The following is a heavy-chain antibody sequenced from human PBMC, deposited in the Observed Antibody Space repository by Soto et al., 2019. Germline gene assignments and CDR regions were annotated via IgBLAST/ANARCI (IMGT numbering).Heavy chain of an antibody. CDR2: IKEDGSER. CDR3: ARDVGPVTIFGEALSGYFDF. Sequence: GGSLRLSCAVSGFSFGNYWMSWVRQAPGKGLEWLASIKEDGSERYYLDSVKGRFTISRDNAKDSLSLQMNSLRGEDTAFYYCARDVGPVTIFGEALSGYFDFWGQGTLVTVSS. CDR1: GFSFGNYW. D-gene: IGHD3-3*01. V-gene: IGHV3-7*03. J-gene: IGHJ4*02.